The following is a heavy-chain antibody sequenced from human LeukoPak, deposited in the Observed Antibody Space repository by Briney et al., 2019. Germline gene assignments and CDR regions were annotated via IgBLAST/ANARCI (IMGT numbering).Heavy chain of an antibody. CDR1: GYSISSGCY. Sequence: SETLSLTCTVSGYSISSGCYWGWIRQPPGKGLEWIGSIHHSGSTYYNPALKSRVTISVDTSKKQFSLNLRSVTAADTAVYYCARVQSYAYGFDYWGQGTLVTVSS. CDR3: ARVQSYAYGFDY. J-gene: IGHJ4*02. V-gene: IGHV4-38-2*02. D-gene: IGHD2-2*01. CDR2: IHHSGST.